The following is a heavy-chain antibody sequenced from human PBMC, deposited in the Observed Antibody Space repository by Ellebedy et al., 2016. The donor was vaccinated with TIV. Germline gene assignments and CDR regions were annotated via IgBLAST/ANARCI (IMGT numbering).Heavy chain of an antibody. CDR3: SRGWSTPDS. V-gene: IGHV3-21*06. CDR1: GFTFSNYN. CDR2: IRSTGSDK. D-gene: IGHD2-15*01. Sequence: GESLKISCVASGFTFSNYNMNWVRQSPGKGLEWVSSIRSTGSDKYYAESVKGRFTSSRDNAQDTLFLQMNSLRAEDTAVYFCSRGWSTPDSWGQGTLVIVSS. J-gene: IGHJ4*02.